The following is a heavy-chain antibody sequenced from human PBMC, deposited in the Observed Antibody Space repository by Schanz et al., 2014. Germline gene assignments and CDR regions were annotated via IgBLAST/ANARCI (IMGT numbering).Heavy chain of an antibody. J-gene: IGHJ3*01. Sequence: QVQLVESGGGVVQPGRSLRLSCAASGFTFSKYGMHWVRQAPGKGLECVSILYIRSTYYADSVKGRFTISRDNSKNMVFLQMNSLRVEDTAIYYCARDEGKDGYNLAFDVWGQGTLVTVSS. V-gene: IGHV3-NL1*01. D-gene: IGHD5-12*01. CDR2: LYIRST. CDR1: GFTFSKYG. CDR3: ARDEGKDGYNLAFDV.